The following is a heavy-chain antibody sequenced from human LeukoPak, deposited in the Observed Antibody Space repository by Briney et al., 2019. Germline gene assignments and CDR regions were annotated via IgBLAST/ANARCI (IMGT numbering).Heavy chain of an antibody. CDR2: ISSSSNYI. D-gene: IGHD5-12*01. CDR3: ARIQGYDGYYMDV. Sequence: GGSLRLSCAASGFSFSSYSMKWVRQAPGKGLEWVSSISSSSNYIYYADSVKGRFTISRDNAKNSLYLQMNSLRAEDTAVYYCARIQGYDGYYMDVWGKGTTVTVSS. J-gene: IGHJ6*03. V-gene: IGHV3-21*01. CDR1: GFSFSSYS.